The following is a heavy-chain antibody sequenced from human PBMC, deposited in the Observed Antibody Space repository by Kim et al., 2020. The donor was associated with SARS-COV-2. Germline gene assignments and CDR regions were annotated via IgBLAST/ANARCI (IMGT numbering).Heavy chain of an antibody. Sequence: ASVKVSCKASGYTFSSYAMNSVRQAPGQGLEWMGWTNTNTGNATYAPDLTGRFVFPLDTPVRTAYLQTSSLKDEDTAVYYCARGLLVVHPASLGDWGQGTLVTVSS. J-gene: IGHJ4*02. V-gene: IGHV7-4-1*02. CDR3: ARGLLVVHPASLGD. CDR1: GYTFSSYA. CDR2: TNTNTGNA. D-gene: IGHD2-2*01.